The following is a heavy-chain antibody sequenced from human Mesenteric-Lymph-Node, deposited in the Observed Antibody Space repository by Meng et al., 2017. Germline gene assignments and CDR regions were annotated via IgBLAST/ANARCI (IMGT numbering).Heavy chain of an antibody. CDR1: GYTFTSYY. Sequence: SVKVSCKASGYTFTSYYMHWVRQAPGQGREWMGGIIPIFGTANYAQKFQGRVTITADKSTSTAYMELSSLRSEDTAVYYCARDGDSSGYYYFDYWGQGTLVTVSS. CDR3: ARDGDSSGYYYFDY. V-gene: IGHV1-69*06. J-gene: IGHJ4*02. CDR2: IIPIFGTA. D-gene: IGHD3-22*01.